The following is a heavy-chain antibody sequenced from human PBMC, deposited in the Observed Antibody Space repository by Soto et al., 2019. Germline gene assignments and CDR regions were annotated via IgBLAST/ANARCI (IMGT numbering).Heavy chain of an antibody. CDR2: ISSRTNYM. Sequence: EVQLVESGGGLVKPGGSLRLSCAASGFTFSSYSMNWVRQAPGKGLEWVSSISSRTNYMYYADSVKGRFIISRDDAKNSLYLQMNSLRAEDTAVYYCARMGSVTTFSWSDYYYGMDVWGQGTTVTVSS. CDR1: GFTFSSYS. J-gene: IGHJ6*02. V-gene: IGHV3-21*01. D-gene: IGHD4-17*01. CDR3: ARMGSVTTFSWSDYYYGMDV.